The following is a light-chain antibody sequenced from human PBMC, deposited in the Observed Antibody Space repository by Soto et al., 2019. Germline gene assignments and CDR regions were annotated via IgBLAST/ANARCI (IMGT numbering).Light chain of an antibody. V-gene: IGKV1-39*01. CDR2: AAS. CDR1: QSISSY. Sequence: DIQMTQNPSSLSASVGDRVTITCRASQSISSYLDWYQQKPGKAPKLLIYAASSLQSGVPSRFSGSGSGTDFTLTISSLQPEDFATYYCQQSYSSWTFGQGTKVDIK. J-gene: IGKJ1*01. CDR3: QQSYSSWT.